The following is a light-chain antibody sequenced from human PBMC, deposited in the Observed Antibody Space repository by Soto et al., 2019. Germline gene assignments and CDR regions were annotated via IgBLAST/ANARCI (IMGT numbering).Light chain of an antibody. V-gene: IGKV3D-11*02. CDR2: GAT. CDR1: QSVGSD. CDR3: QQRNDWQVT. Sequence: EIVMTQSAATLSVSPGERATLSCRPSQSVGSDLAWYQQKPGQAPRLLIHGATSRAPGVPDRFSASESGTDFTLTISSLEPGDFAVYYCQQRNDWQVTFGQGTRLEI. J-gene: IGKJ5*01.